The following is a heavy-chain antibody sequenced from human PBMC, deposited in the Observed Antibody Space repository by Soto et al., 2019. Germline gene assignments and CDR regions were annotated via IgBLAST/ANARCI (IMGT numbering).Heavy chain of an antibody. CDR3: ARDSFVVVTATIDY. CDR1: GFTFSSYA. V-gene: IGHV3-30-3*01. J-gene: IGHJ4*02. D-gene: IGHD2-21*02. Sequence: QVQLVGSGGGVVQPGRSLRLSCAASGFTFSSYAMHWVRQAPGKGLEWVAVISYDGSNKYYADSVKGRFTISRDNSKNTLYLQMNSLRAEDTAVYYCARDSFVVVTATIDYWGQGTLVTVSS. CDR2: ISYDGSNK.